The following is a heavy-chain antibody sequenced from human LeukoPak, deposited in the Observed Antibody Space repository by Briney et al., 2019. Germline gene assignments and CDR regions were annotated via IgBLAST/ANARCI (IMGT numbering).Heavy chain of an antibody. CDR1: GFTFSSYS. D-gene: IGHD3-9*01. CDR3: ARGMRLYDILTGYYGGAFDY. Sequence: GGSLRLSCAASGFTFSSYSMNWVRQAPGKGLEWVSSISSSSSYIYYADSVKGRFTISRGNAKNSLYLQMNSLRAEDTAVYYCARGMRLYDILTGYYGGAFDYWGQGTLVTVSS. CDR2: ISSSSSYI. J-gene: IGHJ4*02. V-gene: IGHV3-21*01.